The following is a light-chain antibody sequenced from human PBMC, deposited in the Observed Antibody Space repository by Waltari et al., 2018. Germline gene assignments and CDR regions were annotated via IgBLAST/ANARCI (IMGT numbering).Light chain of an antibody. CDR1: SSTIGTAYD. V-gene: IGLV1-40*01. J-gene: IGLJ1*01. CDR3: QSYDSSLSGYV. Sequence: SVLTQPPSVSGAPGQRVTISCTGSSSTIGTAYDVHWYQHLPGTAPKPLIYGTSHRPSGVPDRFSGSKSGTSASLAITGLQAEDEADYYCQSYDSSLSGYVFGTGTKVTVL. CDR2: GTS.